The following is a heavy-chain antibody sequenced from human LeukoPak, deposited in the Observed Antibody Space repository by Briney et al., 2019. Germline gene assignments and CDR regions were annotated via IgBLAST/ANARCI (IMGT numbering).Heavy chain of an antibody. J-gene: IGHJ4*02. D-gene: IGHD3-10*01. CDR3: ARIYGSGTLSDY. Sequence: SVKVSCKASGGTFSSYAISWVRQAPGQGLEWMGGIIPIFGTANYAQKFQGRITITADESTSTAYMELSSLRSEDTAVYYCARIYGSGTLSDYWGQGTLVTVSS. CDR1: GGTFSSYA. CDR2: IIPIFGTA. V-gene: IGHV1-69*13.